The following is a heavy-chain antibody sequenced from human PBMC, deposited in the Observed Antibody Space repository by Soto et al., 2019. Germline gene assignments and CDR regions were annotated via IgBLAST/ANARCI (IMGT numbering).Heavy chain of an antibody. J-gene: IGHJ4*02. Sequence: QVQLVQSGAEVKKPGSSVKVSCEAPGGTFDHAAITWVRQAPGQGLEWMGGINPMFNATHYAQKFQGRVTITADASTSPAVMALRRLRSDDTAVYYCARQIFAADYWGQGTLLVVSS. CDR2: INPMFNAT. CDR1: GGTFDHAA. V-gene: IGHV1-69*01. D-gene: IGHD3-9*01. CDR3: ARQIFAADY.